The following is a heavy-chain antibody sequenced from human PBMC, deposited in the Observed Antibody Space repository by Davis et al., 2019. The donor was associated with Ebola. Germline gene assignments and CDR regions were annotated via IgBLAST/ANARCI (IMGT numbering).Heavy chain of an antibody. CDR3: ARRGGVDV. D-gene: IGHD3-10*01. J-gene: IGHJ6*02. V-gene: IGHV4-34*01. CDR2: ITHSGST. Sequence: MPSETLSLTCTVSGGSISNYYWSCIRQPTGKGLEWIGEITHSGSTTYNPSLKSRVTISVDTSKNQFSLKLSSVTAADTAVYYCARRGGVDVWGQGTTVTVSS. CDR1: GGSISNYY.